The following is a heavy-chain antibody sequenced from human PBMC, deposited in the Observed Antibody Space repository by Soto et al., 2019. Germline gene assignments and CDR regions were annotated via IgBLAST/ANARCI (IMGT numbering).Heavy chain of an antibody. D-gene: IGHD6-19*01. CDR3: ASAVAALSFDP. V-gene: IGHV3-7*01. J-gene: IGHJ5*02. Sequence: EVQLVESGGGLVQPGGSLRLSCAASGFNFSSYWMSWVRQAPGKGLEWVANIKQDGSEKYYVDSVKGRFTISRDNAKNSLYLQMNSLRAEDTAVYYCASAVAALSFDPWGQGTLVTVSS. CDR2: IKQDGSEK. CDR1: GFNFSSYW.